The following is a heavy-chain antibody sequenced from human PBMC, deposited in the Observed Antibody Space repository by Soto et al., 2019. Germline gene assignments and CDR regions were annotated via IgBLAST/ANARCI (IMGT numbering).Heavy chain of an antibody. V-gene: IGHV3-53*01. CDR3: VQTTGWPGFDF. Sequence: EVQLVESGGGLIQPGGSLRLSCAASGFTVSSKYMTWVRQAPGKGLEWVSVIYGSGTTYYAVSVKGRFTISRDNSRNTLYLQVNTLRAGDTAVYYCVQTTGWPGFDFWGQGTVVSVSS. CDR1: GFTVSSKY. J-gene: IGHJ4*02. CDR2: IYGSGTT. D-gene: IGHD6-19*01.